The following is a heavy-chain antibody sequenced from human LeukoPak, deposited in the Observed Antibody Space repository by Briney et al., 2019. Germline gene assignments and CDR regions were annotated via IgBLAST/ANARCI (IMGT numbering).Heavy chain of an antibody. V-gene: IGHV3-13*04. CDR3: VRAAMPYIINGRRFDY. CDR2: SCTVGDT. J-gene: IGHJ4*02. Sequence: PGGSLRLSCAASGFTSSAYDMHWVRQITGGGLEWVSTSCTVGDTFYSDSVKGRFTISRENAKNSVHLQMNSLRVEDSAIYFCVRAAMPYIINGRRFDYWGQGTLVTVSS. D-gene: IGHD2-2*01. CDR1: GFTSSAYD.